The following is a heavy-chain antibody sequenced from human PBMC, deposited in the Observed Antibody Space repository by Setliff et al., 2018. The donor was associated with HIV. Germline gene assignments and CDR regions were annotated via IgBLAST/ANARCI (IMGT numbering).Heavy chain of an antibody. CDR3: ATVPPSGTYLDY. J-gene: IGHJ4*02. V-gene: IGHV4-61*09. CDR2: IYISGNP. CDR1: GASITSGGYY. Sequence: SETLSLTCKVSGASITSGGYYWTWIRQAAGKGLEWIGHIYISGNPDYSPSLKSRLTISLDRSKNHFSLKLTSVTAADTAVYYCATVPPSGTYLDYWGPGVLVTVSS. D-gene: IGHD3-10*01.